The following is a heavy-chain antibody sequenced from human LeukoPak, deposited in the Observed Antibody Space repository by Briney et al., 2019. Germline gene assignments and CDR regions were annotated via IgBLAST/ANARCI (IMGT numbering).Heavy chain of an antibody. CDR2: IIPILGIA. D-gene: IGHD4-17*01. Sequence: SVKVSCKASGGTFSSYAISWVRQAPGQGLEWMGRIIPILGIANYAQKLQGRVTMTTDTSTSTAYMELRSLRSDDTAVYYCARDLYGDSSYYYYYYGMDVWGQGTTVTVSS. V-gene: IGHV1-69*04. CDR1: GGTFSSYA. CDR3: ARDLYGDSSYYYYYYGMDV. J-gene: IGHJ6*02.